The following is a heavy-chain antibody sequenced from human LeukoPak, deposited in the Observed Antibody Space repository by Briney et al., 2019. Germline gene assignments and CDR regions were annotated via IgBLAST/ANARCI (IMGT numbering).Heavy chain of an antibody. J-gene: IGHJ4*02. CDR3: AKTSGSYWNYFDY. CDR2: ISTSGGRT. D-gene: IGHD1-26*01. V-gene: IGHV3-23*01. Sequence: GGSLRLTCAASGFTFSTYAMSWVRQAPGKGLEWVSGISTSGGRTFYAVSVKGRFTLSRDNSKNTLYLQMNSLRAEDTAVYYCAKTSGSYWNYFDYWGQGTLVTVSS. CDR1: GFTFSTYA.